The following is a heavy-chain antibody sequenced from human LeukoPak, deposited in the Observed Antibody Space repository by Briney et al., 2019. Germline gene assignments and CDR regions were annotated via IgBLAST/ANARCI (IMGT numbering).Heavy chain of an antibody. Sequence: GASVKVSCKASGYTFTSYGISWVRQAPGQGLEWMGGIIPIFGTANYAQKFQGRVTITTDESTSTAYMDLSSLRSEDTAVYYCASYYDSNGYLDYWGQGTLVTVSS. V-gene: IGHV1-69*05. D-gene: IGHD3-22*01. J-gene: IGHJ4*02. CDR2: IIPIFGTA. CDR3: ASYYDSNGYLDY. CDR1: GYTFTSYG.